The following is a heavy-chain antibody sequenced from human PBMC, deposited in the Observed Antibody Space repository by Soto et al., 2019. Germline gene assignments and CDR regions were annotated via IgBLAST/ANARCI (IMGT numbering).Heavy chain of an antibody. CDR3: ARDPAKWELRDYGMDV. Sequence: SETLSLTCAVSGYSISSGYYWGWIRQPPGKGLEWIGSIYHSGSTYYNPSLKSRVTISVDTSKNQFSLKLSSVTAADTAAYYCARDPAKWELRDYGMDVWGQGTTVTVSS. J-gene: IGHJ6*02. CDR1: GYSISSGYY. D-gene: IGHD1-26*01. V-gene: IGHV4-38-2*02. CDR2: IYHSGST.